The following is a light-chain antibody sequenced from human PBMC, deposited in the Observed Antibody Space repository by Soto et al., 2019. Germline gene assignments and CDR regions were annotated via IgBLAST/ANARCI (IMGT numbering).Light chain of an antibody. J-gene: IGLJ2*01. Sequence: QAVVTQEPSLTVSPGGTVTLTCGSSTGAVTSGHYPYWFQQKPGQAPRTLIYDTSNKHSWTPARFSGSLLGGKAALTLSGAQPEDEAEYYGLLCYSGARQVFGGGTKLTVL. CDR3: LLCYSGARQV. CDR1: TGAVTSGHY. V-gene: IGLV7-46*01. CDR2: DTS.